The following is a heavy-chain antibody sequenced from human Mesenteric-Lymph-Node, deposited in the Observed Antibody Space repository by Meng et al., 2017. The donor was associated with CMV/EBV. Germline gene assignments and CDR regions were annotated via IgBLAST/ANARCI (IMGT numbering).Heavy chain of an antibody. V-gene: IGHV3-11*04. D-gene: IGHD2-2*01. J-gene: IGHJ6*02. Sequence: GGSLRLSCAASGFTFSDYYMSWIRQAPGKGLEWVSYISSSGSTIFYADSVKGRFTISRDNAKNSLYLQMNSLRAEDTAVYYCARDIVVVPAAIDYGMDVWGQGTTVTVSS. CDR3: ARDIVVVPAAIDYGMDV. CDR1: GFTFSDYY. CDR2: ISSSGSTI.